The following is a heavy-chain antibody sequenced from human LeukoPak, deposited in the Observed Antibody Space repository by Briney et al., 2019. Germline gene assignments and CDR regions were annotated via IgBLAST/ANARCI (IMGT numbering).Heavy chain of an antibody. D-gene: IGHD5-24*01. CDR1: GFTFSSYG. Sequence: PGGSLRLSCAASGFTFSSYGMHWVRQAPGKGLEWVAVISYDGSNKYYADSVKGRFTISRDNSKNTLYLQMNSLRAEDTAVYYCATVHMATIMYWGQGTLVTVSS. CDR3: ATVHMATIMY. J-gene: IGHJ4*02. CDR2: ISYDGSNK. V-gene: IGHV3-30*03.